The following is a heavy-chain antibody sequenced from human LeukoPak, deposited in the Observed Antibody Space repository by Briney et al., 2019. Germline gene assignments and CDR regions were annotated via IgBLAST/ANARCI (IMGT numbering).Heavy chain of an antibody. Sequence: GASVKVSCKASGGTFSSYAISWVRQAPGQGLEWMGGIIPIFGTANYAQKFQGRVTITADKSTSTAYMELSSLRSEDTAVYYCARQAVAAPGFDYWGQGTLVTVSS. V-gene: IGHV1-69*06. CDR2: IIPIFGTA. CDR1: GGTFSSYA. J-gene: IGHJ4*02. CDR3: ARQAVAAPGFDY. D-gene: IGHD6-19*01.